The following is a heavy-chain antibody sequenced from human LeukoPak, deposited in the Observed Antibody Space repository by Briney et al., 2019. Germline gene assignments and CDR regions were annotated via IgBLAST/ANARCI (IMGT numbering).Heavy chain of an antibody. V-gene: IGHV3-23*01. CDR2: ISGNGGST. CDR3: AKESPRFDY. CDR1: RFTFSSYA. J-gene: IGHJ4*02. Sequence: PGGSLRLSCAASRFTFSSYAMSWFRQAPGKGLEWVSVISGNGGSTHYADSVKGRFTISRDNSKNTLYLQMNSLRAEDTAVYYCAKESPRFDYWGQGTLVTVSS.